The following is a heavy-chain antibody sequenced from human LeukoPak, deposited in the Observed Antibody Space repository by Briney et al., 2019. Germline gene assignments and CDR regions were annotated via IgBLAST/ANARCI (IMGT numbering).Heavy chain of an antibody. CDR2: IYYNGST. Sequence: SETLSLTCTVSGGSISSYYWSWIRQPPGKGLEWIGYIYYNGSTNYNPSLKSRVTISVDTSKNQFSLKLSSVTAADTAVYYCAREDPNDAFDIWGQGTMVTVSS. V-gene: IGHV4-59*01. CDR1: GGSISSYY. CDR3: AREDPNDAFDI. J-gene: IGHJ3*02.